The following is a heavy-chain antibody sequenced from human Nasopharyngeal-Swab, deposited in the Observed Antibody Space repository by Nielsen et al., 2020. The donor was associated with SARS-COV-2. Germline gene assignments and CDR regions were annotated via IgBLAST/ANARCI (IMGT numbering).Heavy chain of an antibody. CDR2: ISGSGGST. V-gene: IGHV3-23*01. Sequence: PGKGLEWVSAISGSGGSTYYADSVKGRFTISRDNSKNTLYLQMNSLRAEDTAVYYCAKGKVVVVITPLGYWGQGTPVTVSS. D-gene: IGHD3-22*01. J-gene: IGHJ4*02. CDR3: AKGKVVVVITPLGY.